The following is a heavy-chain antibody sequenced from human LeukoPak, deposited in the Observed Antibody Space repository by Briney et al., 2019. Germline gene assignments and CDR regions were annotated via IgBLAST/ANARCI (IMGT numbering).Heavy chain of an antibody. V-gene: IGHV3-30*04. Sequence: YPGGSLRLSCAASGFTFSSYAMHWVRQAPGKGLEWVAVISYDGSNKYYADSVKGRFTISRDNSKNTLYLQMNSLRAEDTAVYYCARIRGYRTYYYDSSGYEGAIGRPKNYYYYMDVWGKGTTVTISS. CDR3: ARIRGYRTYYYDSSGYEGAIGRPKNYYYYMDV. CDR1: GFTFSSYA. J-gene: IGHJ6*03. D-gene: IGHD3-22*01. CDR2: ISYDGSNK.